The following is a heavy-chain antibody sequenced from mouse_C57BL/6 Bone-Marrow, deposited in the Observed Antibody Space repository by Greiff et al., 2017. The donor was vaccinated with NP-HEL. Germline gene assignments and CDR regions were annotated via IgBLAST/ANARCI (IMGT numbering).Heavy chain of an antibody. CDR2: IDPANGNT. D-gene: IGHD1-1*01. J-gene: IGHJ4*01. Sequence: VQLQQSVAELVRPGASVKLSCTASGFNIKNTYMHWVKQRPEQGLEWIGRIDPANGNTKYAPKFQGKATITADTSSNPAYLQLSSLTSEDTAIYYCAIYYYGSSPYYAMDYWGQGTSVTVSS. CDR1: GFNIKNTY. V-gene: IGHV14-3*01. CDR3: AIYYYGSSPYYAMDY.